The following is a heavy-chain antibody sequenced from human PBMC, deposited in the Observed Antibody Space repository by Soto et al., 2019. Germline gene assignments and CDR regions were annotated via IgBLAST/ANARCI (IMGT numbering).Heavy chain of an antibody. V-gene: IGHV3-23*01. CDR2: ISGSGNRT. J-gene: IGHJ4*02. Sequence: GGSLRLSCAASGFSFSTYAMSWVRQAPGKGLEWVSGISGSGNRTYYADSVKGRCTISRDNSKDTLYLQMNSLRADDTAVYYCAKGLRLHFDYWGQGAQVTVSS. CDR1: GFSFSTYA. CDR3: AKGLRLHFDY. D-gene: IGHD5-18*01.